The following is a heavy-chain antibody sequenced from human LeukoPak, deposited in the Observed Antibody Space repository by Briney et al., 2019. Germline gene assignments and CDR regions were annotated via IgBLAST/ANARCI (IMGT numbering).Heavy chain of an antibody. D-gene: IGHD3-22*01. V-gene: IGHV1-24*01. Sequence: ASVKVSCKVSGYTLTELSMHWVRQAPGKGLEWMGGFDPEDGETLYAQKFQGRVTMTEDTSTDTAYMELSSLRSEDSAVYYCASRYRLYYFDSSGYIYWGQGTLVTVSS. CDR3: ASRYRLYYFDSSGYIY. CDR2: FDPEDGET. CDR1: GYTLTELS. J-gene: IGHJ4*02.